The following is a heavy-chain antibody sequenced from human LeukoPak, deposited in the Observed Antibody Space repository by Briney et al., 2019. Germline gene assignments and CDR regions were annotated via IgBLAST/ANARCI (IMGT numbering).Heavy chain of an antibody. Sequence: GGSLRLSCAASGFTFDDYAMHWVRQAPGKGLEWVSSITSSSSYIYNADSVKGRFTISRDNAKNSLYLQMNSLRAEDTAVYYCAELGITMIGGVWGKGTTVTISS. D-gene: IGHD3-10*02. J-gene: IGHJ6*04. CDR2: ITSSSSYI. V-gene: IGHV3-21*01. CDR1: GFTFDDYA. CDR3: AELGITMIGGV.